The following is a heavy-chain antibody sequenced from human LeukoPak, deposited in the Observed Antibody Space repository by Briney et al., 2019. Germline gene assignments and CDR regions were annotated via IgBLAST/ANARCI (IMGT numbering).Heavy chain of an antibody. CDR3: ARDAPSSGWYVPGFDP. V-gene: IGHV4-4*07. Sequence: SETLSLTCTVSGGSLSSYYWSWIRQPAWKGLDWVGRIYTSGSTSYNPSLKIRVTMSVDTSKNQFSLKLSSVTAADTAVYYCARDAPSSGWYVPGFDPWGQGTLVTVSS. J-gene: IGHJ5*02. D-gene: IGHD6-19*01. CDR2: IYTSGST. CDR1: GGSLSSYY.